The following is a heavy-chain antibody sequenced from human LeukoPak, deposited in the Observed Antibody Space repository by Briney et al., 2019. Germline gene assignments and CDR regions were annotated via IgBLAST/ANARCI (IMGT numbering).Heavy chain of an antibody. V-gene: IGHV1-2*02. CDR1: GYTFTGNY. CDR2: INPNSGDS. D-gene: IGHD5-24*01. J-gene: IGHJ4*02. CDR3: ARDSSDGYNPIDY. Sequence: ASVKVSCKTSGYTFTGNYMNWVRQAPGQGLEWVGWINPNSGDSSSAPKFQGRVIMTRDTSISTAYMELSRLTSDDTAMYYCARDSSDGYNPIDYWGQGTLVAVSS.